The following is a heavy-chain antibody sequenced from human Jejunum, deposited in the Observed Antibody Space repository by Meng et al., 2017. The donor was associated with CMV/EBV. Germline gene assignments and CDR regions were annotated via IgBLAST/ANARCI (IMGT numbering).Heavy chain of an antibody. D-gene: IGHD3-9*01. CDR1: AW. Sequence: AWMHWVRQTTEKGLEWVGRIQTKRESGTTDYAAPVKGRFTISTDDSKNTLYLLMNSLKTEDTAVYYCTTMVLARYCDIHTNCLGGYWGQGTPVTVSS. CDR3: TTMVLARYCDIHTNCLGGY. CDR2: IQTKRESGTT. J-gene: IGHJ4*02. V-gene: IGHV3-15*01.